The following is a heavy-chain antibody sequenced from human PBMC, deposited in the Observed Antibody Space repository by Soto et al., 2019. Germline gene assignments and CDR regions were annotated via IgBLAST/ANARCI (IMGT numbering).Heavy chain of an antibody. V-gene: IGHV4-4*07. Sequence: SERLTLTCTVSGGSISSYYWSWIRQPAGKGLEWIGRIYTSGSTNYNPSLKSRVTMSVDTSKNQFSLKLSSVTAADTAVYYCAREMPLYYDFWSGHPLYYFDYCGQVTLVTVS. D-gene: IGHD3-3*01. CDR1: GGSISSYY. CDR2: IYTSGST. J-gene: IGHJ4*02. CDR3: AREMPLYYDFWSGHPLYYFDY.